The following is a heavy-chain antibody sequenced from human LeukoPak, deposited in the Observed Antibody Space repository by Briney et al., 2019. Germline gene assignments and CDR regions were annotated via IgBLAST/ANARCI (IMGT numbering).Heavy chain of an antibody. D-gene: IGHD3-3*01. V-gene: IGHV1-69*13. CDR2: LIPIFGTA. Sequence: SVKVSCKASGGTFSSYAISWVRQAPGQGLEWMGGLIPIFGTANCAQKFQGSVTITADESTSTAYMELSSLRSEDTAVYYCARAYYDFWSGYSVFDYWGQGTLVTVSS. J-gene: IGHJ4*02. CDR1: GGTFSSYA. CDR3: ARAYYDFWSGYSVFDY.